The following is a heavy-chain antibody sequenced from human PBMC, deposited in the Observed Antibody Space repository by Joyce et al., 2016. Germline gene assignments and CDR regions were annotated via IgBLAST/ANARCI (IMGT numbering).Heavy chain of an antibody. D-gene: IGHD6-13*01. CDR3: AMGPVAASGTHYFDY. CDR1: GGILSSNA. CDR2: IIPILGTA. J-gene: IGHJ4*02. Sequence: QVQLVQSGAEVKMPGSSVKVSCKDSGGILSSNAISWVRQAPGQGLEWRGGIIPILGTANYAQKFQGRVTIIADESSSTAFMELSSLRYEDTTVYYCAMGPVAASGTHYFDYWGQGALVTVSS. V-gene: IGHV1-69*01.